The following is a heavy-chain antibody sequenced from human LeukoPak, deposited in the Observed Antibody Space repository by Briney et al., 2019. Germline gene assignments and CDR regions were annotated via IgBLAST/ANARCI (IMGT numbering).Heavy chain of an antibody. CDR2: MNPNSGNT. CDR1: GYTFTSYD. CDR3: ARCDPRDYSYYYYMDV. J-gene: IGHJ6*03. Sequence: ASVTVSCKASGYTFTSYDINWVRQATGQGLEWMGWMNPNSGNTGYAQKFQGRVTMTRNTSISTAYMELSSLRSEDTAVYYCARCDPRDYSYYYYMDVWGKGTTVTVSS. D-gene: IGHD2-21*02. V-gene: IGHV1-8*01.